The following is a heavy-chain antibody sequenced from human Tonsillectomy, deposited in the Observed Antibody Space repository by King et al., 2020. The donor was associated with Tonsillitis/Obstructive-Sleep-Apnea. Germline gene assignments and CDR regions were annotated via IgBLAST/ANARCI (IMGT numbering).Heavy chain of an antibody. Sequence: VQLVESGGGVVQPGRSLRLSCAASGFTFSSYAMHWVRQAPGKGLEWVAVISYDGSNKYYADSVKGRFTISRDNSKNTLYLQMNSLRAEDTAVYYCARDVVAAAALKIVGGAFDIWGQGTMVTVSS. V-gene: IGHV3-30*01. CDR3: ARDVVAAAALKIVGGAFDI. D-gene: IGHD6-13*01. CDR1: GFTFSSYA. CDR2: ISYDGSNK. J-gene: IGHJ3*02.